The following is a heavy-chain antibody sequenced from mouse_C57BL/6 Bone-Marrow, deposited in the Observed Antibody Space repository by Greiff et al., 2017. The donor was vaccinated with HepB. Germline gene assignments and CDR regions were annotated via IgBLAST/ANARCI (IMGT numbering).Heavy chain of an antibody. CDR3: TFYGNYPYFDY. Sequence: EVQLQQSGAELVRPGASVKLSCTASGFNIKDDYMHWVKQRPEQGLEWIGWIDPENGATEYASKFQGKATITADTSSNTAYLQLSSLTSEDTAVYYCTFYGNYPYFDYWGQGTTLTVSA. CDR1: GFNIKDDY. J-gene: IGHJ2*01. D-gene: IGHD2-1*01. CDR2: IDPENGAT. V-gene: IGHV14-4*01.